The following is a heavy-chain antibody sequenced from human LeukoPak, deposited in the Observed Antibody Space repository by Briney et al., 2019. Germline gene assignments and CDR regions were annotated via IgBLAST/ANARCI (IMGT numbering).Heavy chain of an antibody. V-gene: IGHV4-30-4*01. Sequence: TSETLSLTCTVSGGSISSGDYYWSWIRQPPGKGLEWIGYIYYSGSTYYNPSLKSRVTISVDTSKNQFSLKLSSVTAADTAVYYCARDRNPGRNDYGDYGGVLAVAALVRDDYYGMDVWGQGTTVTVSS. D-gene: IGHD4-17*01. CDR1: GGSISSGDYY. CDR3: ARDRNPGRNDYGDYGGVLAVAALVRDDYYGMDV. CDR2: IYYSGST. J-gene: IGHJ6*02.